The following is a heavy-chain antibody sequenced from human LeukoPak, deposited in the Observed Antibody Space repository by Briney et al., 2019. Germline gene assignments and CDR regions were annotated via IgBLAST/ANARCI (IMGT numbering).Heavy chain of an antibody. CDR3: AKPAGTTDY. D-gene: IGHD1-1*01. CDR1: GFTFDDNA. CDR2: ISWNSGSI. V-gene: IGHV3-9*01. J-gene: IGHJ4*02. Sequence: GGSLRLSCAASGFTFDDNAMHWVRQAPGKGLEWVSGISWNSGSIGYADSVKGRFTISRDNAKNSLYLQMNSLRAEDTAVYYCAKPAGTTDYWGQGTLVTVSS.